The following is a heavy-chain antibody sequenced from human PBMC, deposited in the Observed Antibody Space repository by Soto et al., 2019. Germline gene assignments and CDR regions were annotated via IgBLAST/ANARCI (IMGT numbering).Heavy chain of an antibody. CDR3: ARAYSSSWFDY. D-gene: IGHD6-13*01. CDR2: IYYSGST. Sequence: SETLSLTCTVSGGSISSSSYYWGWIRQPPGKGLEWIGSIYYSGSTYYNPSLKSRVTISVDTSKNQFSLKLSSVTAADTAVYYCARAYSSSWFDYWGQGTLVTVSS. V-gene: IGHV4-39*01. J-gene: IGHJ4*02. CDR1: GGSISSSSYY.